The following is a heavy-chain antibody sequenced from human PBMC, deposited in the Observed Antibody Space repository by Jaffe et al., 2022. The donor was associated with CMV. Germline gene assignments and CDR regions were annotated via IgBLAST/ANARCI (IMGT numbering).Heavy chain of an antibody. CDR1: GFTLTNAC. CDR3: TTGGIQFLEWFFDY. V-gene: IGHV3-15*01. CDR2: IKSKTDGGTT. D-gene: IGHD3-3*01. Sequence: EVQLVESGGGLVKPGGSLRLSCAASGFTLTNACMSWVRQAPGKGLEWVGRIKSKTDGGTTDYAAPVKGRFTISRDDSKNTLYLQMNSLKTEDTAVYYCTTGGIQFLEWFFDYWGQGTLVTVSS. J-gene: IGHJ4*02.